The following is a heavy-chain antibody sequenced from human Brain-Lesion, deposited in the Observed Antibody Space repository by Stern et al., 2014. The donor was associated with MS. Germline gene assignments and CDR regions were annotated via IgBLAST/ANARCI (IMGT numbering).Heavy chain of an antibody. CDR3: ARDVGGAFYY. V-gene: IGHV4-34*01. CDR2: INHSGRI. J-gene: IGHJ4*02. CDR1: GGSFSGYY. Sequence: QVQLQQWGAGLLKPSETLSLTCGVYGGSFSGYYWTWIRQPPGKGLEWIGEINHSGRINYNPSLESRVTMSVDTSKHQLSLRLSSATAADTAVYYCARDVGGAFYYWGQGTLVTVSS. D-gene: IGHD2-21*01.